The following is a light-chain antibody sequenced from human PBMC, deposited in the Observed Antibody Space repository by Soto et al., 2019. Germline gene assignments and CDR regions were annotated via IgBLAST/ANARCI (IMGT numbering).Light chain of an antibody. V-gene: IGLV2-23*01. J-gene: IGLJ1*01. CDR3: CSYAGSGTDNYV. Sequence: VLNQPASVSGSHGQSITISCTGTSSDIGTYNLVSWYQHYPGKAPKLMIYEGIKRPSGVSNRFSGSKSGNTAFLTISGLQAEDEADYYCCSYAGSGTDNYVFGSGTKVTVL. CDR1: SSDIGTYNL. CDR2: EGI.